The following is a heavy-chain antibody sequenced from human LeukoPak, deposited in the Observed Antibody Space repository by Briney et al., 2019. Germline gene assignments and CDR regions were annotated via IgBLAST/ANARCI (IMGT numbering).Heavy chain of an antibody. Sequence: ASVKVSCKTSGYSFTDYYVHWVRQAPGQGLEWMGWINPNSGGTSSAQKFQGRVTMTRDTSISTVYMEVSWLTSDDTAIYYCARADRLHGGPYLIGPWGQGTLVTVSS. V-gene: IGHV1-2*02. CDR3: ARADRLHGGPYLIGP. CDR2: INPNSGGT. CDR1: GYSFTDYY. J-gene: IGHJ5*02. D-gene: IGHD2-21*01.